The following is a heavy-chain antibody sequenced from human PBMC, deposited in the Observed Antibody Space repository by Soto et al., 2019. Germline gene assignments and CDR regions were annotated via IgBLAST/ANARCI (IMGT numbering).Heavy chain of an antibody. V-gene: IGHV1-69*13. CDR1: GGTFSSYR. Sequence: SVKVSCKASGGTFSSYRINWVRQAPGQGLEWVGGIVPIYRTADYAQKFQGRVTITADESARTSYMELRSLKSQDTAVYYCARGPLFWLELNWFDPWGQRSLVTGS. J-gene: IGHJ5*02. D-gene: IGHD1-7*01. CDR2: IVPIYRTA. CDR3: ARGPLFWLELNWFDP.